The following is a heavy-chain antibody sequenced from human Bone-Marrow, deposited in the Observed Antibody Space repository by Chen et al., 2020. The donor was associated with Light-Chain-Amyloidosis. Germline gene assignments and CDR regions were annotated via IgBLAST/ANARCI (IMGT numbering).Heavy chain of an antibody. D-gene: IGHD3-22*01. J-gene: IGHJ4*02. CDR3: ARVGSYDSSGYYFYYFDY. Sequence: EVQLVESGGGLVQPGGSLRLSCAASGFTFSRYDMTWVRQAPGKGLEWVSYISSSGSTIYYADSVKGRFTISRDNAKNSLYLQMNSLRAEDTAVYYCARVGSYDSSGYYFYYFDYWGQGTLVTVSS. CDR2: ISSSGSTI. CDR1: GFTFSRYD. V-gene: IGHV3-48*03.